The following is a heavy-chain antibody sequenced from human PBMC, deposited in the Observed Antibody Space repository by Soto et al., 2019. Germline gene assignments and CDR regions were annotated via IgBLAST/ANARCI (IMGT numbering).Heavy chain of an antibody. CDR1: GGSISSYY. CDR3: ARASPVVAEYYYYGMDV. Sequence: QVQLQESGPGLVKPSETLSLTCTVSGGSISSYYWSWIRQPPGKGLEWIGYIYYSGSTNYNPSLKSRVTISVDTSKNQFSLKLSSVTAADTAVYYCARASPVVAEYYYYGMDVWGQGTTVTVSS. J-gene: IGHJ6*02. D-gene: IGHD2-15*01. V-gene: IGHV4-59*01. CDR2: IYYSGST.